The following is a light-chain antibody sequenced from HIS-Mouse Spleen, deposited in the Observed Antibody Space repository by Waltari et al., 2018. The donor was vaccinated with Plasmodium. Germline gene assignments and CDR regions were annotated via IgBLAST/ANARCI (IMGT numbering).Light chain of an antibody. J-gene: IGLJ3*02. CDR3: MIWPSNASGV. CDR2: YYSDSGK. Sequence: QPVLTQPPSSSASPGESASLTYTLPSDINVVSYNTYCYQQQPGNPPRYLLYYYSDSGKGQCSGVPSRFSGSKDASANTGILLISGLQSEDEADYYCMIWPSNASGVFGGGTKLTVL. CDR1: SDINVVSYN. V-gene: IGLV5-37*01.